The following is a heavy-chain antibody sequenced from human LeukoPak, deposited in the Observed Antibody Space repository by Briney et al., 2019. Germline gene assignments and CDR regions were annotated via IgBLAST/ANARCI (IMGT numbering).Heavy chain of an antibody. D-gene: IGHD3-10*01. V-gene: IGHV1-18*01. CDR3: ARDGDYYYGSGSYYRDFDY. CDR1: GYTFTSYG. J-gene: IGHJ4*02. CDR2: ISAYNGNT. Sequence: ASVKVSCKASGYTFTSYGVSWVRQAPGQGLEWMGWISAYNGNTNYAQKLQGRVTMTTDTSTSTAYMELRSLRSDDTAVYYCARDGDYYYGSGSYYRDFDYWGQGTLVTVSS.